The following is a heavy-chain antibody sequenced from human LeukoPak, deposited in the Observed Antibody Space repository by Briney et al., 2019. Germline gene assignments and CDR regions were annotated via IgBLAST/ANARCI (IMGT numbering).Heavy chain of an antibody. J-gene: IGHJ6*03. Sequence: SETLSLTCTASGYSISSGYFWGWMRQPPGKGLEWIGSIYQSETTHYNPSLNSRVTISVDTSKIQFSLKLSSVTAADTAVYYCARVEEGYGSGRRENYYYYMDVWGKGTTVTISS. CDR2: IYQSETT. V-gene: IGHV4-38-2*02. CDR3: ARVEEGYGSGRRENYYYYMDV. D-gene: IGHD3-10*01. CDR1: GYSISSGYF.